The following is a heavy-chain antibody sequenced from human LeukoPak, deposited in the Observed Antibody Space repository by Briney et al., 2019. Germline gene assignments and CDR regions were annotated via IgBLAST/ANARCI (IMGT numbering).Heavy chain of an antibody. V-gene: IGHV3-11*04. CDR2: ISSSGGTI. D-gene: IGHD1-14*01. CDR3: AGDPNRSYFDH. J-gene: IGHJ4*02. Sequence: PGGSLRLSCAASGFTFSDYYMSWIRQAPGKGLEWVSCISSSGGTIYYADSVKGRFTISRDNSKNTLYLQMNSLRSEDTAIYYCAGDPNRSYFDHWGQGTLVTVSS. CDR1: GFTFSDYY.